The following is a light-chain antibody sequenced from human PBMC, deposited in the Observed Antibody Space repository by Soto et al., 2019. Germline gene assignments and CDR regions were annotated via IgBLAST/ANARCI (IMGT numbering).Light chain of an antibody. J-gene: IGLJ1*01. CDR3: QSYDSSLSGYV. CDR1: SSNIGAGYE. CDR2: ENN. V-gene: IGLV1-40*01. Sequence: QSVLTQPPSVSEAPGQRVTISCTGSSSNIGAGYEAHWYQQVPGTAPKLLIYENNNRPSGVPDRFSGSKSGTSASLAITGLQAEDEAEYYCQSYDSSLSGYVFGTGTKLTRP.